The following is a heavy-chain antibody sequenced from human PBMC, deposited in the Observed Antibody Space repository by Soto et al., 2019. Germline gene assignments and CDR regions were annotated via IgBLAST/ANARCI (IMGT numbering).Heavy chain of an antibody. CDR2: IFYDGRT. J-gene: IGHJ4*02. CDR1: GGSISSAPSY. V-gene: IGHV4-39*01. Sequence: PSETLSLTGTVSGGSISSAPSYWAWIRQPPGKGLEWIGHIFYDGRTTYSPSLRSRVSMSADTSRNQFSLNLSSMTAADAAVYFCVGFRSSTIFSHWGQGVLVTVSS. D-gene: IGHD3-9*01. CDR3: VGFRSSTIFSH.